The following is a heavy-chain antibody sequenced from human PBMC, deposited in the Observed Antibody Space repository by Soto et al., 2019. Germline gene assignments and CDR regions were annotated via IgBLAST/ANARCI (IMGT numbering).Heavy chain of an antibody. V-gene: IGHV4-4*09. CDR2: TFSRGSA. Sequence: SATLSLTCTFSGDSIGNSHWSWIRQPPGQGLEWIGLTFSRGSATYNPSLKSRVTISVDTSKNQLSLKLTSVTAADTAVYFWARQHPRNLAALASPYASGGQG. D-gene: IGHD6-13*01. J-gene: IGHJ5*01. CDR3: ARQHPRNLAALASPYAS. CDR1: GDSIGNSH.